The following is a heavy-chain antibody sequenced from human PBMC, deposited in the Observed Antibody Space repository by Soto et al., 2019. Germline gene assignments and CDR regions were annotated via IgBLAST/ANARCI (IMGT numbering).Heavy chain of an antibody. CDR1: GFSFSGYS. CDR2: ISYDGNDK. D-gene: IGHD2-21*01. Sequence: PGGSLRLSCVVPGFSFSGYSLHWVRQAPGKGLEWLAVISYDGNDKYYAASVKGRLTISRDNAKETLYLQLDSVRSEDTATYYCARGRTVISPSFFDFWGQGTLVTVSS. J-gene: IGHJ4*02. V-gene: IGHV3-30-3*01. CDR3: ARGRTVISPSFFDF.